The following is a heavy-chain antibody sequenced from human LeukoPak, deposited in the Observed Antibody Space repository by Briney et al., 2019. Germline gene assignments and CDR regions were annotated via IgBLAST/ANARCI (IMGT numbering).Heavy chain of an antibody. CDR3: ATGIERYFDWLSQMDV. Sequence: ASVKVSCKVSGYTLTELSMHWVRQAPGKGLEWMGGFDPEDGETIYAQKFQGRVTMTEDTSTDTAYMELSSLRSEDTAVYYCATGIERYFDWLSQMDVWGKGTTVTISS. CDR2: FDPEDGET. CDR1: GYTLTELS. V-gene: IGHV1-24*01. D-gene: IGHD3-9*01. J-gene: IGHJ6*04.